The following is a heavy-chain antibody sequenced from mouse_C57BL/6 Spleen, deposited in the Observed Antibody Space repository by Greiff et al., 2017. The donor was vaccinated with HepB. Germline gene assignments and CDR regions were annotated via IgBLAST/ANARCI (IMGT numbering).Heavy chain of an antibody. CDR1: GYTFTTYP. V-gene: IGHV1-47*01. CDR2: IHPYNDDT. Sequence: QVQLKESGAELVKPGASVKMSCKASGYTFTTYPIEWMKQNHGKSLEWIGNIHPYNDDTKYNKKFKGKATLTVEKSYSTVYLELSRLPSDDSAVYYCAMHDAYDDDFDYWRQRTTLTVPS. J-gene: IGHJ2*01. D-gene: IGHD2-2*01. CDR3: AMHDAYDDDFDY.